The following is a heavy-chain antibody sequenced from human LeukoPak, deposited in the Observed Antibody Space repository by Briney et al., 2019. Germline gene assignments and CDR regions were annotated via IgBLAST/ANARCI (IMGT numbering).Heavy chain of an antibody. CDR2: ISSSSSYM. CDR1: GFTFSSYS. V-gene: IGHV3-21*01. D-gene: IGHD2-2*01. J-gene: IGHJ6*02. Sequence: PGGSLRLSCAASGFTFSSYSMNWVRQAPGKGLEWVSSISSSSSYMYYADSVKGRFTISRDNAKNSLYLQMNSLRAEDTAVYYCARIVVVPAAMDVWGQGTTVTVSS. CDR3: ARIVVVPAAMDV.